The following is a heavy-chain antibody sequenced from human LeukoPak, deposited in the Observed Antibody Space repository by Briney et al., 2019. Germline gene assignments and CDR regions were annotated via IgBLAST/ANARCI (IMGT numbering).Heavy chain of an antibody. Sequence: PGGSLRLSCAASGFTFSTHGMNWIRQAPGKGLEWVSGISPRGETTYYAGSVKGRFSISRDSSKNTVSLQMNSLRAEDTAIYYCAKDDGYLQYENWGQGTLVTVSS. CDR3: AKDDGYLQYEN. V-gene: IGHV3-23*01. CDR1: GFTFSTHG. D-gene: IGHD5-18*01. J-gene: IGHJ4*02. CDR2: ISPRGETT.